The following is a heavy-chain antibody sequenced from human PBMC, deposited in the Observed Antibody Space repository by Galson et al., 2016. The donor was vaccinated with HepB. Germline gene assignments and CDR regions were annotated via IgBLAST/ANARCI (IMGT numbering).Heavy chain of an antibody. J-gene: IGHJ5*01. CDR3: ARAEDNWDGGGDNYFDS. Sequence: CAISGDSVSNINVAWNWIRQSPSRGLEWLGRTYYRSKWWHTYAVSMKSRTTINPDTFKNQFSLQLNSVTPEDTAVYYCARAEDNWDGGGDNYFDSWGQGILVTVSS. CDR2: TYYRSKWWH. D-gene: IGHD1-20*01. CDR1: GDSVSNINVA. V-gene: IGHV6-1*01.